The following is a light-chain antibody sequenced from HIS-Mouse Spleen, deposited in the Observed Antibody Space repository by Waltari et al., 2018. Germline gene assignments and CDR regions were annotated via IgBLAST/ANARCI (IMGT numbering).Light chain of an antibody. CDR1: SSNIWNNY. V-gene: IGLV1-51*01. J-gene: IGLJ2*01. CDR3: YSTDSSGNHRV. CDR2: DNN. Sequence: QSVLTQPPSVSAAPGQKVTISCSGSSSNIWNNYVSWYQQLPGTAPKLLIYDNNKRPSGIPDRFSGSSSGTMATLTISGAQVEDEADYYCYSTDSSGNHRVFGGGTKLTVL.